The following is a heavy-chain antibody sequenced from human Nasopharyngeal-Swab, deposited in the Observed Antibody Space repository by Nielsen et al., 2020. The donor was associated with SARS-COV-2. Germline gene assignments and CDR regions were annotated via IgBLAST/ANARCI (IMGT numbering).Heavy chain of an antibody. CDR2: ISYEGSIR. J-gene: IGHJ4*02. CDR3: AKSMAYFQLSGTYNLDF. D-gene: IGHD2-21*01. V-gene: IGHV3-30*18. Sequence: GESLKISCAASGFTFNHFGMHWVRQAPGKGLEWVSFISYEGSIRNYIDSVKGRFTVSRDSSKNTVYLQMNSLRPDDTAVYFCAKSMAYFQLSGTYNLDFWGQGTLVTVSS. CDR1: GFTFNHFG.